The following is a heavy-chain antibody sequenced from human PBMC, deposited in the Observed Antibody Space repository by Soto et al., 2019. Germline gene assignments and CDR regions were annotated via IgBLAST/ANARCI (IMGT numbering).Heavy chain of an antibody. Sequence: ASAKVSCKASGFSLSSSAVQLVRQARGQRLEWIGWIVVGRGNTNYAQKFQERVTITRDMSTSTAYMELSSLRSEDTAVYYCAAGFMAGRWLTPYYFDYWGQGTLVTVSS. CDR1: GFSLSSSA. CDR3: AAGFMAGRWLTPYYFDY. J-gene: IGHJ4*02. V-gene: IGHV1-58*01. CDR2: IVVGRGNT. D-gene: IGHD6-19*01.